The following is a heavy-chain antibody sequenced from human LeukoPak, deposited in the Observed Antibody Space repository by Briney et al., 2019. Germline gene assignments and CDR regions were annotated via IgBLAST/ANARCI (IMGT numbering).Heavy chain of an antibody. D-gene: IGHD3-10*01. Sequence: HTGGSLRLSCAASGFTFSSYAMSWVRQAPGKGLEWVSAISGSGGSTYYADSVKGRFTISRDNSKNTLYLQMNSLRAEDTAVYYCAKVKYYGSGSYFDAFDIWGQGTTVTVSS. CDR2: ISGSGGST. CDR1: GFTFSSYA. CDR3: AKVKYYGSGSYFDAFDI. J-gene: IGHJ3*02. V-gene: IGHV3-23*01.